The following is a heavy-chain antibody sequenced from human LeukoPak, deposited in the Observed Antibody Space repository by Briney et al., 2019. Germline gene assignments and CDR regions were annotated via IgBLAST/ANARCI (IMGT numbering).Heavy chain of an antibody. J-gene: IGHJ6*03. CDR1: GGSISSGGYS. Sequence: SQTLSLTCAVSGGSISSGGYSWSWIRQPPGKGLEWIGYIYYSGSTYYNPSLKSRVTISVDTSKNQFSLKLSSVTAADTAVYYCARGSEDGSYYYYYYMDVWGKGTTVTISS. CDR3: ARGSEDGSYYYYYYMDV. V-gene: IGHV4-30-4*07. D-gene: IGHD6-6*01. CDR2: IYYSGST.